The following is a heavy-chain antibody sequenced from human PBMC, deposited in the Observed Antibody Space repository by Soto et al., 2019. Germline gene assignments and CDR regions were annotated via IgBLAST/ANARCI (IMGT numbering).Heavy chain of an antibody. D-gene: IGHD5-18*01. CDR3: ARHGYSYGGGYFDY. CDR1: GCTVSGHY. V-gene: IGHV3-66*04. Sequence: GGSLRLSCAASGCTVSGHYMSWIRQAPGKGLEWVSVIYSGGSAYYADSVKGRFTISRDNSKNTLYLQMNSLRAEDTAVYYCARHGYSYGGGYFDYWGKGTLVTVSS. CDR2: IYSGGSA. J-gene: IGHJ4*02.